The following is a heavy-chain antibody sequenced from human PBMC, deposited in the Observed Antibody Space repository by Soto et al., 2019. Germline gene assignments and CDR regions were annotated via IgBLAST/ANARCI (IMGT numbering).Heavy chain of an antibody. Sequence: GGSLRLSCAASGFTFSSYAMSWVRQAPGKGLEWVSAISGSGGSTYYADSVKGRFTISRDNSKNTLYLQMNSLRAEDTAVYYCAKVMDSGYDYVFYFDYWGQGTLVTVSS. V-gene: IGHV3-23*01. D-gene: IGHD5-12*01. J-gene: IGHJ4*02. CDR3: AKVMDSGYDYVFYFDY. CDR2: ISGSGGST. CDR1: GFTFSSYA.